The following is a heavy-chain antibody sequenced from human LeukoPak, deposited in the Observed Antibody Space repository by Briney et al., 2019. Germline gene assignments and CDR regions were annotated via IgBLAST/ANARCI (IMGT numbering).Heavy chain of an antibody. CDR1: GGSISSSSYY. D-gene: IGHD1-26*01. CDR2: INHSGST. CDR3: ASYSGTYSAFEI. V-gene: IGHV4-39*07. Sequence: SETLSLTCTVSGGSISSSSYYWSWIRQPPGKGLEWIGEINHSGSTNYNPSLKSRVTISVDTSKNQFSLTLNAVTAADTAVYYCASYSGTYSAFEIWGQGTPVTVSS. J-gene: IGHJ3*02.